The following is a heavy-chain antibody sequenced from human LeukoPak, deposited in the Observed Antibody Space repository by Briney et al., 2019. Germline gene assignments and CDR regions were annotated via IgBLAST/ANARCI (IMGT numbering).Heavy chain of an antibody. CDR3: ARGGPGGSGYYYGMDV. Sequence: ASVKVSCKASGYTFTGYYMHWVRQAPGQGLEWMGWINPNSGGTNYAQKFQGWVTMTMDTPISTAYMELSRLRSDDTAVYYCARGGPGGSGYYYGMDVWGQGTTVTVSS. D-gene: IGHD3-16*01. CDR2: INPNSGGT. J-gene: IGHJ6*02. CDR1: GYTFTGYY. V-gene: IGHV1-2*04.